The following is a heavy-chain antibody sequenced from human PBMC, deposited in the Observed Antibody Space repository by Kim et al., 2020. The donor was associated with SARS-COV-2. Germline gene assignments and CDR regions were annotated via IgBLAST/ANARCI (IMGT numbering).Heavy chain of an antibody. CDR1: GYSFTSYW. CDR3: ARQGTTVTTYFYYGMDV. Sequence: GESLKISCKGSGYSFTSYWIGWVRQMPGKGLEWMGIIYPGDSDTRYSPSFQGQVTISADKSISTAYLQWSSLKASDTAMYYCARQGTTVTTYFYYGMDVWGQGTTVTVSS. V-gene: IGHV5-51*01. CDR2: IYPGDSDT. J-gene: IGHJ6*02. D-gene: IGHD4-17*01.